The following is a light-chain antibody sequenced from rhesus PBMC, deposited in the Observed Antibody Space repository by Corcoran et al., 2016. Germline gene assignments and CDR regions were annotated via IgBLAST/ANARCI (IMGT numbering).Light chain of an antibody. CDR2: EVG. CDR3: SLYASRGARI. Sequence: QAALTQSPSVSGSPGQSVTISCTGTSSDIGGSNRVSWYQEHPGKAPILMIYEVGKRPSGGADRCSGSKSDNTASLTISGLQAEDEAVYYCSLYASRGARIFGAGTRLTVL. CDR1: SSDIGGSNR. V-gene: IGLV2-13*02. J-gene: IGLJ1*01.